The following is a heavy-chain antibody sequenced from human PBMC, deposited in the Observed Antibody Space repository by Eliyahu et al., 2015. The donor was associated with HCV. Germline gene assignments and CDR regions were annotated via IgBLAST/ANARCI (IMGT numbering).Heavy chain of an antibody. CDR1: GFXFSSXX. CDR2: IXGSGGST. Sequence: EVQLLESXGGLVQPGGSLXLSCAASGFXFSSXXMSWVRQAPGKELEWVXAIXGSGGSTYYADSVKXRFTISRDNSKNTLYLQMNSLRAEDTAVYYCAKQLGYCSGGSCSPGWADYWGQGTLVTVSS. D-gene: IGHD2-15*01. CDR3: AKQLGYCSGGSCSPGWADY. J-gene: IGHJ4*02. V-gene: IGHV3-23*01.